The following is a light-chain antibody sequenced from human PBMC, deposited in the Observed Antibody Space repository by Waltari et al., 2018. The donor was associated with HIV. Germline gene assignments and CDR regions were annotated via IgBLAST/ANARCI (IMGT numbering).Light chain of an antibody. CDR3: QQYDNLPT. Sequence: DIQMTQSPSSLSASVGDRVTITCQASQDISNYLNCYQQKPGKAPKLLIYDASNLETGVPSRFSGSRSGTDFTFTISSLQPEDIATYYCQQYDNLPTFGGGTKVEIK. V-gene: IGKV1-33*01. J-gene: IGKJ4*01. CDR2: DAS. CDR1: QDISNY.